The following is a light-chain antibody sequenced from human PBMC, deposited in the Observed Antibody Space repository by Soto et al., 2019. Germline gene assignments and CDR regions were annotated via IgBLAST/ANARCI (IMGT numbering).Light chain of an antibody. V-gene: IGLV2-11*01. CDR1: SSDVDNYNY. Sequence: QSALTQPRSVSGSPGQSVTISCTGTSSDVDNYNYVSWYQQHPGKAPKFMIYDVNKRPSGVPDRFSGSKSGNTASLTISGLQADDEADYYCCSYVGNYTYYVFGTGTKLTVL. CDR3: CSYVGNYTYYV. J-gene: IGLJ1*01. CDR2: DVN.